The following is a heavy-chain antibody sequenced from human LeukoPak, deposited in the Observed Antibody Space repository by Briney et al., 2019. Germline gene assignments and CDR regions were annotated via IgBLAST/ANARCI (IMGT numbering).Heavy chain of an antibody. CDR1: GFTFGTCA. Sequence: GGSLRLSCAASGFTFGTCAVSWVRQAPGKGLKWVSVISDSGGTTYYADSVKGRFTISRDNSKNTLYLQMNSLRAEDSAVYYCAKSMNPNSWYVIDYWGQGTLLTVSS. J-gene: IGHJ4*02. CDR2: ISDSGGTT. D-gene: IGHD6-13*01. CDR3: AKSMNPNSWYVIDY. V-gene: IGHV3-23*01.